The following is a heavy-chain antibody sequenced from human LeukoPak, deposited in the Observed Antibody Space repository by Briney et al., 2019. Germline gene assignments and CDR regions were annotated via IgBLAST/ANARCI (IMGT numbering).Heavy chain of an antibody. CDR2: IYYSGST. V-gene: IGHV4-39*07. Sequence: PLETLSLTCTVSGGSISSSSYYWGWIRQPPGKGLEWIGSIYYSGSTYYNPSLKSRVTISVDTSKNQFSLKLSSVTAADTAVYYCARAFTSYDFWSGYYPFDYWGQGTLVTVSS. J-gene: IGHJ4*02. CDR3: ARAFTSYDFWSGYYPFDY. CDR1: GGSISSSSYY. D-gene: IGHD3-3*01.